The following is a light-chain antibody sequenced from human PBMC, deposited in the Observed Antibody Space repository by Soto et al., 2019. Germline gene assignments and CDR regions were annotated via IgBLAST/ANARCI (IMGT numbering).Light chain of an antibody. V-gene: IGKV3-15*01. J-gene: IGKJ5*01. Sequence: EIVMTQSPATLSVSPGERATLSCRASQSVSSNLAWYQQKPGQAPRLLIYGASTRATGIPARFSGSGSGTEFTLTISSLQSEDFAVYCCQQYNNWPRSITFGQGTRLEIK. CDR3: QQYNNWPRSIT. CDR2: GAS. CDR1: QSVSSN.